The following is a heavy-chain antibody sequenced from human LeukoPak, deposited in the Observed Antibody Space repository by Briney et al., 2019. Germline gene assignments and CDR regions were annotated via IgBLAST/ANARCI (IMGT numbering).Heavy chain of an antibody. V-gene: IGHV3-23*01. J-gene: IGHJ4*02. CDR2: ISGSGGAT. Sequence: PGGSLRLSCAASGFTFSSYAMSWVRQAPGKGLEWVSGISGSGGATYSADSVKGRFTISRDNPKNTLYLQMNSLRAEDTAVYYCAKATAKGYWGQGTLVTVSS. D-gene: IGHD4-11*01. CDR3: AKATAKGY. CDR1: GFTFSSYA.